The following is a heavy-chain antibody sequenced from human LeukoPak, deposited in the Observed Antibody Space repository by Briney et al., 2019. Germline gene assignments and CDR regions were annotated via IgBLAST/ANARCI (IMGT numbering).Heavy chain of an antibody. CDR3: ARHAIRRTLGSDY. D-gene: IGHD1-26*01. CDR1: GYSISSGYY. J-gene: IGHJ4*02. V-gene: IGHV4-38-2*01. CDR2: IYHSGST. Sequence: SETLSLTCAVSGYSISSGYYWGWIRQPPGKGLEWIGSIYHSGSTYYNPSLKSRVTISADTSNNQHSMKLSSVTAADTAVYYCARHAIRRTLGSDYWGQGTLVTVSS.